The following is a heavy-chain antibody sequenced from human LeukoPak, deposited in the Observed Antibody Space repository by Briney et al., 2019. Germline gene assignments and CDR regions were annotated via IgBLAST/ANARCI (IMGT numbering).Heavy chain of an antibody. V-gene: IGHV4-4*02. CDR1: GGSISSSNW. CDR2: IYHSGST. D-gene: IGHD3-10*01. J-gene: IGHJ5*02. CDR3: ARDGSGSYYNTANWFDP. Sequence: TSGTLSLTCAVSGGSISSSNWWGWVRQPPGKGLEWIGEIYHSGSTNYNPSLKSRVTISVDKSKNQFSLKLSSVTAADTAVYYCARDGSGSYYNTANWFDPWGQGTLVTVSS.